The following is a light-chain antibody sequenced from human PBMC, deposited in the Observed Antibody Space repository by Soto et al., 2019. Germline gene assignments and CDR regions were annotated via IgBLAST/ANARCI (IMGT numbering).Light chain of an antibody. Sequence: QSALTQPASVSGSPGQTIIMSCTGTSSDLGGSNSVSWYQQHPDKAPKLILFDVSHRPSKIPDRFSGSKSGNTASLTISGLQADDEADYYCSSYSTRGTLVVFGGGTKLTVL. CDR2: DVS. CDR3: SSYSTRGTLVV. CDR1: SSDLGGSNS. V-gene: IGLV2-14*01. J-gene: IGLJ3*02.